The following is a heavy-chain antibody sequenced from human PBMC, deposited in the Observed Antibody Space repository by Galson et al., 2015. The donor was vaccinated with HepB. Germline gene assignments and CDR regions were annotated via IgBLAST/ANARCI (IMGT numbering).Heavy chain of an antibody. D-gene: IGHD2-15*01. CDR2: ISSSSSYI. J-gene: IGHJ6*02. V-gene: IGHV3-21*01. CDR3: ARVGVEAGYYYYGMDV. Sequence: SLRLSCAASGFTFSSSTMNWVRQAPGKGLEWVSSISSSSSYIYYADSVKGRFTISRDNAKNSLYLQMNSLRAEDTAVYYCARVGVEAGYYYYGMDVWGQGTTVTVSS. CDR1: GFTFSSST.